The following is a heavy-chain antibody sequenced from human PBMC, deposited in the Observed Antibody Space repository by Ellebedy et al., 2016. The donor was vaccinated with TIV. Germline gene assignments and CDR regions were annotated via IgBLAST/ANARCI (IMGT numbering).Heavy chain of an antibody. CDR3: AKDYTAYSNDV. J-gene: IGHJ4*02. V-gene: IGHV3-53*01. D-gene: IGHD5-18*01. CDR1: GFTVSSSS. CDR2: IYTTGLI. Sequence: GESLKISCAASGFTVSSSSLTWVRQAPGKGLQWVSIIYTTGLITYADSVRGRFTNSRDSSENTLDLQLNPLRADDTAVYYCAKDYTAYSNDVWGQGTLVTVSS.